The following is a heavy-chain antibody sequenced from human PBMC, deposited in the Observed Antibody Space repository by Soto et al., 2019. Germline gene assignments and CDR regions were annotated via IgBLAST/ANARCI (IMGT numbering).Heavy chain of an antibody. CDR3: AKGSGSYYYYYGMDV. Sequence: GGSLRLSCAASGFTFSSYGMHWVRQAPGKGLEWVAVISYDGSNKYYADSVKGRFTISRDNSKNTLYLQMNSLRAEDTAVYYCAKGSGSYYYYYGMDVWGQGTTVTVSS. D-gene: IGHD1-26*01. CDR2: ISYDGSNK. V-gene: IGHV3-30*18. J-gene: IGHJ6*02. CDR1: GFTFSSYG.